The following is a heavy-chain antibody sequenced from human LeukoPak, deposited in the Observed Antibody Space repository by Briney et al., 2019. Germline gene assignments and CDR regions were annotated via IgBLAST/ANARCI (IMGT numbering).Heavy chain of an antibody. CDR2: ISPGDSDT. D-gene: IGHD4-23*01. J-gene: IGHJ4*02. Sequence: GESLKISCRVSGYSFSTYWIAWVGQMPGIGLEWMGIISPGDSDTRYSPSFQGQVTISADRSISTAYLRWSSLKVSDTAMYYCASGGFFDYWGQGTLVTVSP. V-gene: IGHV5-51*01. CDR1: GYSFSTYW. CDR3: ASGGFFDY.